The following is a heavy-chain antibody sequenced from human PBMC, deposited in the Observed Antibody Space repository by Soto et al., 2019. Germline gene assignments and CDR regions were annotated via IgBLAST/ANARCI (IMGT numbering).Heavy chain of an antibody. CDR2: INAGNGNT. CDR3: ARGVVGFLWFGPTGSDP. CDR1: GYTFTSYA. V-gene: IGHV1-3*01. D-gene: IGHD3-10*01. Sequence: ASVKVSCKASGYTFTSYAMHWVRQAPGQRLEWMGWINAGNGNTKYSQKFQGRVTITRDTSASTAYMELSSLRSEDTAVYYCARGVVGFLWFGPTGSDPWGKGPLVPVSP. J-gene: IGHJ5*02.